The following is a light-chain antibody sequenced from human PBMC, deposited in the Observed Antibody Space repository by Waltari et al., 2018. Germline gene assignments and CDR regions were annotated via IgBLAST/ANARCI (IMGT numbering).Light chain of an antibody. Sequence: EIVLTQSPGTLSLSPGERATLSCRASQSVSSSYLALYQQKPGQAPRLLISGASSRATGIPDRFSGSGSGTDFTLTIMRLEPEAFAVYYCQQYNKSPRTFGQGTKVEIK. V-gene: IGKV3-20*01. CDR2: GAS. CDR1: QSVSSSY. CDR3: QQYNKSPRT. J-gene: IGKJ1*01.